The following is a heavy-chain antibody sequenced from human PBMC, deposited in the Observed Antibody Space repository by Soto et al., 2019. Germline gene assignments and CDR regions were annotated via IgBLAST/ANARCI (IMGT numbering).Heavy chain of an antibody. J-gene: IGHJ4*02. CDR3: ARERGGYGLFDS. D-gene: IGHD5-18*01. CDR1: GGSISNAAHS. CDR2: IYPSGMP. Sequence: SETLSLTCTVSGGSISNAAHSWSWIRQPPGKGLEWIGYIYPSGMPFYNPSLRSRVTISIDRSNDQFSLNLKSVTAADTAVYYCARERGGYGLFDSWGQGTLVTVSS. V-gene: IGHV4-30-2*01.